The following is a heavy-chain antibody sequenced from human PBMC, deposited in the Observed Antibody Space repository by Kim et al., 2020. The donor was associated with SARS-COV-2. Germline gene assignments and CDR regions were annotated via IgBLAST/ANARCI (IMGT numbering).Heavy chain of an antibody. CDR1: GGSISSSSYY. CDR2: IYYSGST. V-gene: IGHV4-39*01. CDR3: ARKVGATIH. Sequence: SETLSLTCTVSGGSISSSSYYWGWIRQPPGKGLEWIGSIYYSGSTYYNPSLKSRVTISVDTSKNQFSLKLSSVTAADTAVYYCARKVGATIHWGQGTLVTVSS. J-gene: IGHJ4*02. D-gene: IGHD1-26*01.